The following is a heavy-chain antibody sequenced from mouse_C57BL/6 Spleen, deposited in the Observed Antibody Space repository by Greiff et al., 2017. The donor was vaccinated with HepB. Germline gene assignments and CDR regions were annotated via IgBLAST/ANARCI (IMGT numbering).Heavy chain of an antibody. Sequence: EVKLVESGPGLVKPSQSLSLTCSVTGYSITSGYYWNWIRQFPGNKLEWMGYISYDGSNNYNPSLKNRISITRDTSKNQFFLKLNSVTTEDTAIYYCARDRVHQEGFAYWGQGTLVTVSA. CDR2: ISYDGSN. J-gene: IGHJ3*01. V-gene: IGHV3-6*01. CDR3: ARDRVHQEGFAY. CDR1: GYSITSGYY. D-gene: IGHD2-14*01.